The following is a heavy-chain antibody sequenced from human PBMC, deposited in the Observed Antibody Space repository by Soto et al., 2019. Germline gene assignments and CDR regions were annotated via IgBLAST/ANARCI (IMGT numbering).Heavy chain of an antibody. D-gene: IGHD6-13*01. CDR2: ISGSGGST. Sequence: GGSLRLSCAASGFTFSSYAMSWVRQAPGKGLEWVSAISGSGGSTDNAYYVKGRFTISRDNSKNTLYLQMNSLTAEDTAVYYCAKDGYTYSSSWYWASYFDYWGQGTLVTVSS. CDR3: AKDGYTYSSSWYWASYFDY. CDR1: GFTFSSYA. V-gene: IGHV3-23*01. J-gene: IGHJ4*02.